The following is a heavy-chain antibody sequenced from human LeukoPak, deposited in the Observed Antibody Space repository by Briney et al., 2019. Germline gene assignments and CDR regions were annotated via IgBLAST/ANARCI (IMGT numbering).Heavy chain of an antibody. CDR3: ARVGSSGWFTQDY. CDR2: IYYSGST. V-gene: IGHV4-59*01. D-gene: IGHD6-19*01. CDR1: GGSISSYY. Sequence: SETLSLTCTVSGGSISSYYWSWIRQPPGKGLEWIGYIYYSGSTNYNPSLKSRVTISVATSKNQFSLKLSSVTAADTAVYYCARVGSSGWFTQDYWGQGTLVTVSS. J-gene: IGHJ4*02.